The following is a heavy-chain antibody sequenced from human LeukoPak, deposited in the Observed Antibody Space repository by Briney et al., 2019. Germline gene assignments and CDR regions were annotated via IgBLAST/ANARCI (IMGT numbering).Heavy chain of an antibody. CDR2: IYYSGST. CDR1: GGSISSYY. J-gene: IGHJ6*03. CDR3: ARDQNYMDV. V-gene: IGHV4-59*01. Sequence: PSETLSLTCTVSGGSISSYYWSWIRQPPGKGLEWIGYIYYSGSTNYNPSLKSRVTISVDTSKNQFSLKLSSVTAADTAVYYCARDQNYMDVWGKGTTVTVSS.